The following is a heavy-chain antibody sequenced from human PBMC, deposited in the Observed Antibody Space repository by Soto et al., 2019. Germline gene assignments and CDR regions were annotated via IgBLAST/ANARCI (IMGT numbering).Heavy chain of an antibody. J-gene: IGHJ5*02. CDR3: AKGSYGSERGSIKKFDP. CDR1: GFTFSSYA. CDR2: ISGSGGST. D-gene: IGHD3-10*01. V-gene: IGHV3-23*01. Sequence: GGSLRLSCAASGFTFSSYAMSWVRQAPGKGLEWVSAISGSGGSTYYADSVKGRFTISRDNSKNTLYLQMNSLRAEDTAVYYCAKGSYGSERGSIKKFDPWGQGTLVTVPQ.